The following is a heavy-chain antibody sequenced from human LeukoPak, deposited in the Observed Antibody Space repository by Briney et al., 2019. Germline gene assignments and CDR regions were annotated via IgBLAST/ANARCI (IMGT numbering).Heavy chain of an antibody. D-gene: IGHD4/OR15-4a*01. CDR3: ARRRVLSVARALDY. CDR1: GFTFSSFT. Sequence: GGSLRLSCAATGFTFSSFTMNWVRQAPGKGLGWVSSISGTTDTIYYADSVKGRFTISRNNANNSVSLQMNSLRPEDTAVYFCARRRVLSVARALDYWGQGTLVTVSS. CDR2: ISGTTDTI. V-gene: IGHV3-48*04. J-gene: IGHJ4*02.